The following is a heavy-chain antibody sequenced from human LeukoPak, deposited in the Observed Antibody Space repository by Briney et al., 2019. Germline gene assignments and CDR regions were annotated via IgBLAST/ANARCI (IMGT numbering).Heavy chain of an antibody. V-gene: IGHV4-59*01. CDR1: GGSISSYY. CDR2: IYYSGST. Sequence: PSETLSLTCTVSGGSISSYYWSWIRQPPGGGLEWIGYIYYSGSTNYNPSLKSRVTISVDTSKNQFSLKLSSVTAADTAVYYCARDQGYCSSTSCNNWFDPWGQGTLVTVSS. CDR3: ARDQGYCSSTSCNNWFDP. J-gene: IGHJ5*02. D-gene: IGHD2-2*01.